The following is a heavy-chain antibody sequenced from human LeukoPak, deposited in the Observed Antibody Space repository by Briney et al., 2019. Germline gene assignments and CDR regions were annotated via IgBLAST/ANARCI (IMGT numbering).Heavy chain of an antibody. J-gene: IGHJ6*02. D-gene: IGHD6-19*01. V-gene: IGHV1-18*01. Sequence: ASVKVSCKASGYTFTNFGISWARQAPGQGLEWMGWISAYNGHTNYAQSLQGRVTMATDTSTTTAYMELRSLKSDDRAVYYCARVRGLVLYYGLDVWGQGTTVTVSS. CDR1: GYTFTNFG. CDR2: ISAYNGHT. CDR3: ARVRGLVLYYGLDV.